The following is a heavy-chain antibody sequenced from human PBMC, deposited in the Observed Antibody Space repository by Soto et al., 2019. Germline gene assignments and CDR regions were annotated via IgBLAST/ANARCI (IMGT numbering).Heavy chain of an antibody. CDR2: MNPNSGNT. CDR1: GYTFTSSD. CDR3: AKDLGGGYYYDPYYYGMDV. J-gene: IGHJ6*02. D-gene: IGHD3-22*01. V-gene: IGHV1-8*01. Sequence: ASVKVSCKASGYTFTSSDINWVRQATGQGLEWMGWMNPNSGNTGYAQKFQGRVTMTRNTSISTAYMELSSLRAEDTAVYYCAKDLGGGYYYDPYYYGMDVWGQGTTVTVSS.